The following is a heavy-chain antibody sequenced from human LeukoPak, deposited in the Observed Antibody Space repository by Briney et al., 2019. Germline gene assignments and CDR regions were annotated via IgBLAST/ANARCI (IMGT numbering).Heavy chain of an antibody. V-gene: IGHV1-2*02. Sequence: GALVKVSCKASGYTFSGYYMHWLRQAPGQGLEWMGWFNPNGGVTNYAQKFQGRVTMTRDTSISTAYMELSRLRSDDTAVYYCARDGGDGYNFYYWGQGTLVTVSS. CDR2: FNPNGGVT. D-gene: IGHD5-24*01. CDR1: GYTFSGYY. CDR3: ARDGGDGYNFYY. J-gene: IGHJ4*02.